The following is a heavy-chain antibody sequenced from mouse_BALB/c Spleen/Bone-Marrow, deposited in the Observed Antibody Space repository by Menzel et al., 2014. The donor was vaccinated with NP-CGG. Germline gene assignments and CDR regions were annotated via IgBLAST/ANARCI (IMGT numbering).Heavy chain of an antibody. CDR2: IDPANGNT. CDR3: ARSTGGPDGFAY. J-gene: IGHJ3*01. CDR1: GFNIKDTY. Sequence: VQLQQSGAELVKPGASVKLSCTASGFNIKDTYMHWVKQRPEQGLEWIGRIDPANGNTKYDPKFQGKATITADTSFNTAYLQLSSLTSEGTAVYYCARSTGGPDGFAYRGQGTLVTVSA. V-gene: IGHV14-3*02.